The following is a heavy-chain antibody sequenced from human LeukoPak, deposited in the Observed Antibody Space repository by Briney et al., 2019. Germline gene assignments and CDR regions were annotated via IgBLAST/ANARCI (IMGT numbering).Heavy chain of an antibody. D-gene: IGHD6-13*01. V-gene: IGHV1-18*01. CDR3: ARDSTPAAAGDNWFDP. Sequence: GASVKVSCKASGYTFTSYGISWVRQAPGQGLEWVGWISAYNGNTNYAQKLQGRVTMTTDTSTSTAYMELRSLRSDDTAVYYCARDSTPAAAGDNWFDPWGQGTLVTVSS. J-gene: IGHJ5*02. CDR2: ISAYNGNT. CDR1: GYTFTSYG.